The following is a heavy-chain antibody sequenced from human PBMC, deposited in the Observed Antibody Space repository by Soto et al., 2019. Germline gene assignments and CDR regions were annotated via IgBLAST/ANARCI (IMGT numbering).Heavy chain of an antibody. J-gene: IGHJ4*02. V-gene: IGHV1-69*13. CDR3: ASPLHYYYDSSGYSEHFDY. CDR1: GGTFSSYA. CDR2: IIPIFGTA. Sequence: SVKVSCKASGGTFSSYAISWVRQAPGQGLEWMGGIIPIFGTANYAQKFQGRVTITADESTSTAYMELSSLRSEDTAVYYCASPLHYYYDSSGYSEHFDYWGQGTLVTVSS. D-gene: IGHD3-22*01.